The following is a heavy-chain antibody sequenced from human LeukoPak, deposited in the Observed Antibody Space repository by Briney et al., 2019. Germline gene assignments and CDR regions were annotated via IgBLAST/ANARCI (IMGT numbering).Heavy chain of an antibody. CDR1: GYTFTGYY. D-gene: IGHD3-3*01. V-gene: IGHV1-2*02. J-gene: IGHJ4*02. CDR3: ASGGYYDPNYFDY. CDR2: INPNSGGT. Sequence: ASVKVSCKASGYTFTGYYIHWVRQAPGQGLEWMGWINPNSGGTKYAQKFQGRVTMTRGTSISTAYIDLSRLTSDDTAVYYCASGGYYDPNYFDYWGQGTLVTVSS.